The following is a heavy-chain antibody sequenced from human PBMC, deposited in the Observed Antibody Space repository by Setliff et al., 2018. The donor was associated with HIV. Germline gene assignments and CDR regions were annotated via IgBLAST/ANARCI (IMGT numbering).Heavy chain of an antibody. D-gene: IGHD6-6*01. J-gene: IGHJ4*02. Sequence: ASVKVSCKASGYTFTAYGINWVRQAPGLGLEWMGWISGYNGNTEYAQKFQGRVTMTRDTSTSTAYMEVRGLRSDDTAVYYCVIGSAARPFDYWGQGTLVTVSS. CDR2: ISGYNGNT. CDR3: VIGSAARPFDY. V-gene: IGHV1-18*01. CDR1: GYTFTAYG.